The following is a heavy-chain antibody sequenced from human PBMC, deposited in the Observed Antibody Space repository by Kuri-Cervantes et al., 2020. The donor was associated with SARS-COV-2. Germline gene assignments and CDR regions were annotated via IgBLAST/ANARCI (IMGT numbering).Heavy chain of an antibody. CDR2: ISSSSSYI. CDR3: ARASLQEYSGSYFHYFDY. CDR1: GFTVSTNY. J-gene: IGHJ4*02. V-gene: IGHV3-21*01. Sequence: GESLKISCAASGFTVSTNYMSWVRQAPGKGQEWVSSISSSSSYIYYADSVKGRFTISRDNAKNSLYLQMNSLRAEDTAVYYCARASLQEYSGSYFHYFDYWGQGTLVTVSS. D-gene: IGHD1-26*01.